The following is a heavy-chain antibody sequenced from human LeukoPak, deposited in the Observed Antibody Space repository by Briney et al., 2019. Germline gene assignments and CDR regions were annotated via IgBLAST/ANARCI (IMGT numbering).Heavy chain of an antibody. J-gene: IGHJ4*02. V-gene: IGHV3-9*01. D-gene: IGHD5-24*01. CDR2: ISWNSGSI. Sequence: PGGSLRLSCAASGFTFDDYAIHWVRQAPGKGLEWVSGISWNSGSIGYADSVKGRFIISRDNAKNSLLLQMNTLRAEDTAVYYCARERDGRFFDYWGQGTLVTVSS. CDR1: GFTFDDYA. CDR3: ARERDGRFFDY.